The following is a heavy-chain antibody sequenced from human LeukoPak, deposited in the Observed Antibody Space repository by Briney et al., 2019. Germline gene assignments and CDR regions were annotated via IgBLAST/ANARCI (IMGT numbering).Heavy chain of an antibody. V-gene: IGHV1-2*02. D-gene: IGHD3-22*01. J-gene: IGHJ4*02. CDR2: INPNSGGT. CDR3: ARDLGEDYYDSSGYILY. Sequence: ASVKASCKASGYTFTGYYMHWVRQAPGQGLEWMGWINPNSGGTNYAQKFQGRVTMTRDTSISTAYMELSRLRSDDTAVYYCARDLGEDYYDSSGYILYWGQGTLVTVSS. CDR1: GYTFTGYY.